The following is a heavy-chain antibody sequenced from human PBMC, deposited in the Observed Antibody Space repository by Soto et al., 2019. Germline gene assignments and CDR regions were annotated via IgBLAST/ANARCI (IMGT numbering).Heavy chain of an antibody. CDR3: ARESVWFGVMTLYGMDV. CDR2: IWYDGSNK. J-gene: IGHJ6*02. D-gene: IGHD3-10*01. V-gene: IGHV3-33*01. CDR1: GFTFSSYG. Sequence: GGSLRLSCAASGFTFSSYGMHWVRQAPGKGLGWVAVIWYDGSNKYYADSVKGRFTISRDNYNSTLYLQMNSLRAEDTAVYYCARESVWFGVMTLYGMDVWAQGTAITVSS.